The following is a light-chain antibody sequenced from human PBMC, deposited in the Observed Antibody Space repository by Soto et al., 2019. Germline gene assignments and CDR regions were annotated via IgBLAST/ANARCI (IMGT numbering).Light chain of an antibody. Sequence: QSVLTQPPSASGTPGQRITISCSGSSSNIGDNPVNWYQQLPGAAPKLLIYINDQRPSGVPDRFSGSKSGTSASLAITGLQTEDEADYYCQSYDNSLTGSNVFGTGTKVTVL. CDR3: QSYDNSLTGSNV. V-gene: IGLV1-44*01. J-gene: IGLJ1*01. CDR1: SSNIGDNP. CDR2: IND.